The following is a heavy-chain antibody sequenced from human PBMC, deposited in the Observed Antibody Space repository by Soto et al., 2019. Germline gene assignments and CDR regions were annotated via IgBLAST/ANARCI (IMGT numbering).Heavy chain of an antibody. CDR1: VFPFGANA. Sequence: EVQVLESGGGLVQPGGSLRLSCVVSVFPFGANAMSWVRQAPGKGLEWVSDLSNTGRRTSYADSVKGRFNISRDNSENTVYLQMNSLRVEDTAVYYCATEMGATQGPFDNWGQGTLVTVSS. D-gene: IGHD1-26*01. CDR3: ATEMGATQGPFDN. J-gene: IGHJ4*02. CDR2: LSNTGRRT. V-gene: IGHV3-23*01.